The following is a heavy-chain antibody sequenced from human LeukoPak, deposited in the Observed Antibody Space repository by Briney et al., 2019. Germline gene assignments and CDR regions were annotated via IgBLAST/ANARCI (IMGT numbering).Heavy chain of an antibody. CDR2: VYNSGDT. Sequence: SETLSLSCAVSGDSTSSDYWSWIRQSPGKGLEWVGYVYNSGDTGNNPSLRSRVTILLDKTRNQCTLKLTSGGAAGTTVYYCARLKLGAYFDLWGRGTLVTVSS. CDR3: ARLKLGAYFDL. J-gene: IGHJ2*01. CDR1: GDSTSSDY. V-gene: IGHV4-59*08. D-gene: IGHD3-16*01.